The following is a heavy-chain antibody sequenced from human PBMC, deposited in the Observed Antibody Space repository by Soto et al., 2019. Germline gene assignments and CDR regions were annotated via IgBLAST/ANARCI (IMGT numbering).Heavy chain of an antibody. CDR3: ARSVAVAGLDY. Sequence: LRLSCAASGFTLSSYSMHWVRQAPGKGLEWVGVISYDGNKKYYRDSVKGRFSISRDTSNNTVHLQMNSLRPEDTAVYYCARSVAVAGLDYWGQGSLVTVSS. CDR2: ISYDGNKK. V-gene: IGHV3-30-3*01. J-gene: IGHJ4*02. CDR1: GFTLSSYS. D-gene: IGHD6-19*01.